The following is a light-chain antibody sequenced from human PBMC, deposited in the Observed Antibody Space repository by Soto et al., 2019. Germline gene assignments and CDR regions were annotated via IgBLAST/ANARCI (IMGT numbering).Light chain of an antibody. CDR2: GAS. J-gene: IGKJ4*01. CDR3: VQYSDYPFT. CDR1: QSLGYG. V-gene: IGKV1-5*03. Sequence: DIQMTQSPSTLSASVGDRVSITCRASQSLGYGLAWYQQKAGKGPKILIYGASRLENGVPSRFSGSGSGAEYTLTITSLQPDDLATYFCVQYSDYPFTFGGGTKVEI.